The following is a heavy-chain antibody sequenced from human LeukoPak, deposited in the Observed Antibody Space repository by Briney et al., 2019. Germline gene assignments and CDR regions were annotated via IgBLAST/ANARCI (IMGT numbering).Heavy chain of an antibody. D-gene: IGHD1-26*01. CDR2: IIPIFGTA. CDR3: ARDRVGATTNFDY. Sequence: SVKVSCKASGGTFSSYAISWVRQAPGQGLEWMGGIIPIFGTANYAQKFQGRVTITADESTSTAYMELSSLRSEDTAVYYCARDRVGATTNFDYWGQGTLVTVSS. CDR1: GGTFSSYA. J-gene: IGHJ4*02. V-gene: IGHV1-69*13.